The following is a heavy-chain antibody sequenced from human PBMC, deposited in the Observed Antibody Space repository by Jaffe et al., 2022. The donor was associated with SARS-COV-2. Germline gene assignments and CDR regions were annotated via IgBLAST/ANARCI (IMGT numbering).Heavy chain of an antibody. CDR2: INHSGST. Sequence: QVQLQQWGAGLLKPSETLSLTCAVYGGSFSGYYWSWIRQPPGKGLEWIGEINHSGSTNYNPSLKSRVTISVDTSKNQFSLKLSSVTAADTAVYYCASGDSSGWYFYYWGQGTLVTVSS. CDR1: GGSFSGYY. J-gene: IGHJ4*02. CDR3: ASGDSSGWYFYY. V-gene: IGHV4-34*01. D-gene: IGHD6-19*01.